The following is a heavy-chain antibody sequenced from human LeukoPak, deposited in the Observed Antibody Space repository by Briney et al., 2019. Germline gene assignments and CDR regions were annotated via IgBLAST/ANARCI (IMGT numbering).Heavy chain of an antibody. CDR3: AKTLAAPFFFGH. D-gene: IGHD3/OR15-3a*01. CDR1: GFTFSRSG. J-gene: IGHJ4*02. V-gene: IGHV3-30*18. CDR2: ISHDGANK. Sequence: GRSLRLSCAASGFTFSRSGIHWVRQAPGKGLEWVALISHDGANKHYADSVKGRFNISGDDSMNTVYLQMNGLRPEDSAVYFCAKTLAAPFFFGHWDQGTLVTVSA.